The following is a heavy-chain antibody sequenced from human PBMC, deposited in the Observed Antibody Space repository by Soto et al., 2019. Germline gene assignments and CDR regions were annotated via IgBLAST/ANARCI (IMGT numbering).Heavy chain of an antibody. CDR1: GFTFSNYG. D-gene: IGHD4-17*01. V-gene: IGHV3-30*18. J-gene: IGHJ4*02. CDR2: ILYDGSNE. CDR3: ANSRAGTVTIDH. Sequence: QVQLVESGGGVAQPGRSLRLSCAASGFTFSNYGMHWVRQAPGKGLEWVAVILYDGSNEKYGDAVRGRFTISRDNAKSPLSLQMSGLRAEDTAVYYCANSRAGTVTIDHWGQGTLVTVSS.